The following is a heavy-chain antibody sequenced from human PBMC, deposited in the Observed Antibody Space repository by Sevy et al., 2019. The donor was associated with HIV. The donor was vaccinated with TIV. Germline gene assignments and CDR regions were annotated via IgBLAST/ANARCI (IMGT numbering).Heavy chain of an antibody. CDR1: GFPFNIYS. J-gene: IGHJ4*02. CDR3: AGEGCTKPLDY. Sequence: GGSLRLSCATSGFPFNIYSMSWVRQAPGKGLEWVSTLSFGCGKINYAHSVKGRFTISRDNSENTLYLEMNSLRAEDTALYFCAGEGCTKPLDYWGRGTLVTVSS. V-gene: IGHV3-23*01. D-gene: IGHD2-8*01. CDR2: LSFGCGKI.